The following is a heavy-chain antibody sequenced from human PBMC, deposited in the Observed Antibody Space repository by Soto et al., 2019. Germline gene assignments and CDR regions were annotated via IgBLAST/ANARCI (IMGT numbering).Heavy chain of an antibody. V-gene: IGHV3-23*01. CDR1: GFTFSSYA. J-gene: IGHJ3*02. Sequence: GGSLRLSCAASGFTFSSYAMSWVRQAPGKGLEWVSAISGSGGSTYYADSVKGRFTISRDNSKNQLYLQMNSLRAEDTAVYYCAKDSYDFWSGYGAFDILGQGTMVTVS. CDR2: ISGSGGST. CDR3: AKDSYDFWSGYGAFDI. D-gene: IGHD3-3*01.